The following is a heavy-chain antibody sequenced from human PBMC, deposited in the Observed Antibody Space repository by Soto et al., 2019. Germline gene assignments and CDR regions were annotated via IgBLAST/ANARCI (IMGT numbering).Heavy chain of an antibody. V-gene: IGHV3-30*03. CDR2: ISYDGSNK. D-gene: IGHD3-22*01. J-gene: IGHJ4*02. Sequence: GGSLRLSFAASGFTFSSYGMHWVRQAPGKGLEWVAVISYDGSNKYYADSVKGRFTISRDNSKNTLYLQMNSLRSEDTAVYYCARDPYYYDHREFDYWGQGTLVTVSS. CDR1: GFTFSSYG. CDR3: ARDPYYYDHREFDY.